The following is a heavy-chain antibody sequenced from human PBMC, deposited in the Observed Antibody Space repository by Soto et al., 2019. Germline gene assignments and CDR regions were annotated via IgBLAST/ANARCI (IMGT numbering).Heavy chain of an antibody. D-gene: IGHD3-10*01. J-gene: IGHJ4*02. V-gene: IGHV3-33*01. CDR2: IWYDGSNK. CDR3: ARLGGSGSYTVDY. Sequence: QVQLVESGGGVVQPGRSLRLSCVASGFTFGSYGMHWVRQAPGKGLEWVALIWYDGSNKYYADSVKGRFTISRDNSKNPLYLQMNSLRAEDTAVYYCARLGGSGSYTVDYWGQGTLVTVSS. CDR1: GFTFGSYG.